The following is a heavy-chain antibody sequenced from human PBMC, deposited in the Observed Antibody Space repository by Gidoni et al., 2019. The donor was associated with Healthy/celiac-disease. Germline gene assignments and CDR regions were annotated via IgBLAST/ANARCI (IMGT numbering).Heavy chain of an antibody. CDR2: IIPIFGTA. CDR1: GGTFSSYA. CDR3: ARSDIVVVPATPENRHRRYYYGMDV. Sequence: QVQLVQSGAEVKKPGSSVKVSCKASGGTFSSYAISWVRQAPGQGLEWMGGIIPIFGTANYAQKFQGRVTITADESTSTAYMELSSLRSEDTAVYYCARSDIVVVPATPENRHRRYYYGMDVWGQGTTVTVSS. V-gene: IGHV1-69*01. D-gene: IGHD2-2*01. J-gene: IGHJ6*02.